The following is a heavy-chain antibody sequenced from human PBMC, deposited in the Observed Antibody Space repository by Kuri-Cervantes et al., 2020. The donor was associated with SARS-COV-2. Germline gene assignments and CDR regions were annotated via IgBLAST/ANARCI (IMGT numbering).Heavy chain of an antibody. D-gene: IGHD2-15*01. CDR3: AKGLEVVVAATLFDY. J-gene: IGHJ4*02. CDR2: IRYDGSNK. Sequence: GESLKISCAASGFTSSSYGMHWVRQAPGKGLEWVAFIRYDGSNKYYADSVKGRFTISRDNAKNSLYLQMNSLRAEDTALYYCAKGLEVVVAATLFDYWGQGTLVTVSS. V-gene: IGHV3-30*02. CDR1: GFTSSSYG.